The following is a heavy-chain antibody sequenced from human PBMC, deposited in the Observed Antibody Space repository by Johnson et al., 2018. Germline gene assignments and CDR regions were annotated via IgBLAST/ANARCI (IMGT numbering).Heavy chain of an antibody. CDR2: IYPGDSDT. V-gene: IGHV5-51*03. Sequence: EVQLVESGADVKKPGESLKICCKGSGYSFTSYWIGWVRQMPGKGLEWMGIIYPGDSDTRYSPSFQGQVTISADKSISPAYLQWSSPKASDTAMYYCARRHGDYEEGGYMDVWGKGTTVTVSS. D-gene: IGHD4-17*01. J-gene: IGHJ6*03. CDR1: GYSFTSYW. CDR3: ARRHGDYEEGGYMDV.